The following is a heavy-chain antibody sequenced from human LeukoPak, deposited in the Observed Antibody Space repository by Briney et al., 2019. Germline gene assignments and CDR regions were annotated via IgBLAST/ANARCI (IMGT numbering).Heavy chain of an antibody. J-gene: IGHJ5*02. CDR1: GYTFTSYG. D-gene: IGHD2-8*01. CDR3: ARGIPRSFCTPIDCNPNWFDP. CDR2: ISAYNGNT. V-gene: IGHV1-18*01. Sequence: ASVKVSCKASGYTFTSYGISWVRQAPGQGLEWMGWISAYNGNTNYAQKLQGRVTMTTDTSTSTAYMELRSLRSDDTAVYYCARGIPRSFCTPIDCNPNWFDPWGQGTLVTVSS.